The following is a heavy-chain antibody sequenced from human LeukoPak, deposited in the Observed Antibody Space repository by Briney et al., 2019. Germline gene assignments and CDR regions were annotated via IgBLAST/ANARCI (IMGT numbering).Heavy chain of an antibody. D-gene: IGHD3-10*01. CDR1: GFEFSVYS. Sequence: GGSLRLSCAASGFEFSVYSMNWVRQAPGKGLEWISYISSFSSTTYYADSVKGRFTISRDNAKKSLYLQMNSLRAEDTAVYYCARDPWELGVYYGLDVWGQGTTVTVSS. V-gene: IGHV3-48*01. J-gene: IGHJ6*02. CDR2: ISSFSSTT. CDR3: ARDPWELGVYYGLDV.